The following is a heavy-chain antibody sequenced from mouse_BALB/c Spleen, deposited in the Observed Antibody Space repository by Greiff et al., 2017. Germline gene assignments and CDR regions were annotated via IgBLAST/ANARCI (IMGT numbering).Heavy chain of an antibody. CDR1: GYTFTNYW. V-gene: IGHV1-63*02. D-gene: IGHD3-2*01. CDR3: ARVTARTKAWFAY. J-gene: IGHJ3*01. Sequence: VQLQQSGAELARPGASVKISCKASGYTFTNYWLGWVKQRPGHGLEWIGDIYPGGGYTNYNEKFKGKATLTADTSSSTAYMQLSSLTSEDSAVYFCARVTARTKAWFAYWGQGTLVTVSA. CDR2: IYPGGGYT.